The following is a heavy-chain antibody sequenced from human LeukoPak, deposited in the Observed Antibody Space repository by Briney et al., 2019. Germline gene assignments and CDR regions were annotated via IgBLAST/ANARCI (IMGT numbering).Heavy chain of an antibody. CDR2: IYYSGST. D-gene: IGHD1-26*01. CDR3: ARTHSGSSSPYYFDY. J-gene: IGHJ4*02. CDR1: GGSISSSSYY. Sequence: SETLSLTCTVSGGSISSSSYYWGWIRQPPGKGLEWIGSIYYSGSTYYNPSLKSRVTISVDTSKNQFSLKLSSVTAADTAVYYCARTHSGSSSPYYFDYWGQGTLVTVSS. V-gene: IGHV4-39*07.